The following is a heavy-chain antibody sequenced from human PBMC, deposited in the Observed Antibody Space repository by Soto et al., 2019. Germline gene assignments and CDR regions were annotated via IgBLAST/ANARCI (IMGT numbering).Heavy chain of an antibody. D-gene: IGHD1-26*01. CDR3: ARAAPQSGWELHTPWYYFDY. CDR2: IYNSGSS. V-gene: IGHV4-4*07. CDR1: GGSIRSYY. J-gene: IGHJ4*02. Sequence: QVQLQESGPGLVKPSETLSLTCTVSGGSIRSYYWSWIRQPAGKGLGWIGRIYNSGSSNYNPSLKGRVTMSGDTAKNQFSLKLSSVTAADTAVYYCARAAPQSGWELHTPWYYFDYWGQGTLVTVSS.